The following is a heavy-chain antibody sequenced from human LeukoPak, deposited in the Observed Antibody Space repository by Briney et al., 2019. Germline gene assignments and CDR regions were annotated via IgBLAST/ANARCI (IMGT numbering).Heavy chain of an antibody. CDR3: ARVAVLRYFDWLSSISYFDY. CDR2: INHSGST. V-gene: IGHV4-34*01. D-gene: IGHD3-9*01. J-gene: IGHJ4*02. Sequence: PSETLSLTCAVYGGSFSGYYWSWIRQPPGKGLEWIGEINHSGSTNCNPSLKSRVTISVDTSKNQFSLKLSSVTAADTAVYYCARVAVLRYFDWLSSISYFDYWGQGTLVTVSS. CDR1: GGSFSGYY.